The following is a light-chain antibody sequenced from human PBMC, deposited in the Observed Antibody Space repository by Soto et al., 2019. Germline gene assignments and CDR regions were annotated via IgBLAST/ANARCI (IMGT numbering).Light chain of an antibody. V-gene: IGKV1-39*01. Sequence: DIQMTQSPSSLSASVGDRVTITCRASQSISSDLNWYQQKPGKAPKVLIYAASTLQSGVPSRFSGSGPGTDFTLTISRLEPEDFAVYYCQQHSSSQWTFGQGTKVDIK. CDR3: QQHSSSQWT. J-gene: IGKJ1*01. CDR2: AAS. CDR1: QSISSD.